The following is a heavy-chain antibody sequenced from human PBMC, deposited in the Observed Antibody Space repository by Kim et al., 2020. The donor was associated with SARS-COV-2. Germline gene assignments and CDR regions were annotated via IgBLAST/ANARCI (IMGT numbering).Heavy chain of an antibody. J-gene: IGHJ3*02. Sequence: GSLRLSCAASGFTVSSNYMSWVRQAPGKGLEWVSVIYSGGSTYYADSVKGRFTISRDNSKNTLYLQMNSLRAEDTAVYYCARSLGLWWDGKAFDIWGQGTMVTVSS. CDR3: ARSLGLWWDGKAFDI. CDR2: IYSGGST. V-gene: IGHV3-53*01. CDR1: GFTVSSNY. D-gene: IGHD2-21*01.